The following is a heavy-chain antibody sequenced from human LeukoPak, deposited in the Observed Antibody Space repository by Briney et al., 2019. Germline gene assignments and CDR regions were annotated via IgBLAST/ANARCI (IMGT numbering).Heavy chain of an antibody. CDR1: GFSFSSYG. CDR3: AKDRTPPRHAFDI. CDR2: VSRSGDTT. Sequence: GGSLRLSCAASGFSFSSYGMNWVRQAPGKGLEWVSGVSRSGDTTYYADSVKGRFTISRDNSTHTLYLQMNSLRAEATAIYYCAKDRTPPRHAFDIWGQGTVVTVSS. J-gene: IGHJ3*02. V-gene: IGHV3-23*01. D-gene: IGHD1-14*01.